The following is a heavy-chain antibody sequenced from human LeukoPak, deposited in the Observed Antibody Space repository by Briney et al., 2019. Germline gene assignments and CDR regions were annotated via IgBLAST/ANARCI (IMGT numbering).Heavy chain of an antibody. CDR2: INPSGGST. Sequence: GASVKVSCKXSGYTFTSYYMHWVRQAPGQGLEWMGIINPSGGSTSYAQKFQGRVTMTRDTSTSTVYMELSNLRSEDTAVYYCARDDMVRGAFDYWGQRTLVTVSS. V-gene: IGHV1-46*01. CDR3: ARDDMVRGAFDY. D-gene: IGHD3-10*01. CDR1: GYTFTSYY. J-gene: IGHJ4*02.